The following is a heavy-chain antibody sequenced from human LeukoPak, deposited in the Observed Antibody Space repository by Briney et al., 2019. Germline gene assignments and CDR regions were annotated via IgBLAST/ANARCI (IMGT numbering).Heavy chain of an antibody. D-gene: IGHD2-15*01. Sequence: PSETLSLTCAVYGGSFSGYYWSWIRQPPGKGLEWIGEINHSGGTNYNPSLKSRVTISVDTSKNQFSLKLSSVTAADTAVYYCARDGTRREVVAATLDYWGQGTLVTVSS. V-gene: IGHV4-34*01. CDR3: ARDGTRREVVAATLDY. CDR1: GGSFSGYY. CDR2: INHSGGT. J-gene: IGHJ4*02.